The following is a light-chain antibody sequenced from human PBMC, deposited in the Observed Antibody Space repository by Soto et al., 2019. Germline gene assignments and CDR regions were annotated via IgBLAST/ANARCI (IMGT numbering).Light chain of an antibody. Sequence: QSALTQPRSVSGSPGQSVTISCTGTSSDVGGYNYVSWYQQHPGKAPKLMIYDVSKRPSGVPDRFSGSKSGNTASLTISGLQAEDEADYSCCSYAASHTFYGFRTRTKV. CDR1: SSDVGGYNY. V-gene: IGLV2-11*01. J-gene: IGLJ1*01. CDR3: CSYAASHTFYG. CDR2: DVS.